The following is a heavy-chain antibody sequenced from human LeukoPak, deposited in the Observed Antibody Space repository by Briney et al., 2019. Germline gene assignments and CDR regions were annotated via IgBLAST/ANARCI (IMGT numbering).Heavy chain of an antibody. CDR1: VYTFSRYG. CDR2: ISAYNGNT. V-gene: IGHV1-18*01. CDR3: AREAEQWLVGNYFDY. Sequence: ASLKVSCKASVYTFSRYGTRWVPQSPGQGPEWMGWISAYNGNTKYAQKLQGRVTMTTDTSTSTALIELRSLRSEDTTVDYCAREAEQWLVGNYFDYWGQGTLVTVSS. D-gene: IGHD6-19*01. J-gene: IGHJ4*02.